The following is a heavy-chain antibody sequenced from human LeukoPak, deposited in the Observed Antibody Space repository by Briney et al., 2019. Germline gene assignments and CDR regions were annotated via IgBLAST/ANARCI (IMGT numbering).Heavy chain of an antibody. CDR2: IWYDGSNK. Sequence: QPGRSLRLSCAASGFTFSSYGMRWVRQAPGKGLEWVAVIWYDGSNKYYADSVKGRFTISRDNSKNTLYLQMNSLRAEDTAVYYCAKGGYSSGWSFVDYWGQGTLVTVSS. J-gene: IGHJ4*02. D-gene: IGHD6-19*01. CDR3: AKGGYSSGWSFVDY. V-gene: IGHV3-33*06. CDR1: GFTFSSYG.